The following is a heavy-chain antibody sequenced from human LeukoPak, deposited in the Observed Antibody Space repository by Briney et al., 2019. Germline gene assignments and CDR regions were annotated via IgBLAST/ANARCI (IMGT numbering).Heavy chain of an antibody. J-gene: IGHJ4*02. CDR3: ASGGGYGPYFDY. CDR1: SDSISSYY. D-gene: IGHD5-12*01. CDR2: IYYSGST. V-gene: IGHV4-59*01. Sequence: SETLSLTCTVSSDSISSYYWCWIRQPPGKGLEWIGYIYYSGSTNYNPSLKSRVTISIDTSKNQFSLKLSSVTAADTAVYYCASGGGYGPYFDYWGQGTLVTVSS.